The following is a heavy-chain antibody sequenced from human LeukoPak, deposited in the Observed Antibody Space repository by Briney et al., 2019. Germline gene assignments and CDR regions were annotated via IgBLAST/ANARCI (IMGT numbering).Heavy chain of an antibody. CDR2: IYYSGST. V-gene: IGHV4-39*02. CDR1: GGSISSSSYY. J-gene: IGHJ5*02. Sequence: SETLSLTCTVSGGSISSSSYYWGWIRQPPGKGLEWIGSIYYSGSTYYNPSLKSRVTISVDTSKNQFSLKLSSMTAADTAVYYCARERAYSSSWYPFGPWGQGTLVTVSS. CDR3: ARERAYSSSWYPFGP. D-gene: IGHD6-13*01.